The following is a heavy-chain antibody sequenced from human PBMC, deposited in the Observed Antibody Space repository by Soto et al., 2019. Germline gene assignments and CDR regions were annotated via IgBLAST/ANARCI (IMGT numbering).Heavy chain of an antibody. Sequence: SETLSLTCTVSGGSISSGEYYWTWIRQPPGKGLEWIGYISYSGSTHYSPSLKSRVSITVDTSKNRFSLNLASVSAEDTAVYYCARTSLTIFGPSNDYYGMDVWGQGTTVTVSS. CDR2: ISYSGST. CDR1: GGSISSGEYY. J-gene: IGHJ6*02. V-gene: IGHV4-30-4*01. CDR3: ARTSLTIFGPSNDYYGMDV. D-gene: IGHD3-3*01.